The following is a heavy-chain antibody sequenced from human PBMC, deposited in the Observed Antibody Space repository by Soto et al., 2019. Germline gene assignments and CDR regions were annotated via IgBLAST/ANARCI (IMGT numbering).Heavy chain of an antibody. J-gene: IGHJ4*02. D-gene: IGHD1-1*01. CDR3: ARGTPYFAY. V-gene: IGHV4-59*01. CDR2: IYYSGST. Sequence: SETLSLTCTASGGSISSSYWSWIRQPPGKGLEWIGYIYYSGSTNYNPPLKSRVTISVDTSKNQFSLKLSSVTAADTAVYYCARGTPYFAYWVQGTLVTVSS. CDR1: GGSISSSY.